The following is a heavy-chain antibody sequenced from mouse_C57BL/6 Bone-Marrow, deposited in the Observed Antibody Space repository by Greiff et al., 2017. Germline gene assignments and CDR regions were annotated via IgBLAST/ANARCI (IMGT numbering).Heavy chain of an antibody. CDR1: GFSLTSYG. D-gene: IGHD2-2*01. J-gene: IGHJ2*01. V-gene: IGHV2-2*01. CDR3: ASLYGYDDGYYFDY. Sequence: QVQLKESGPGLVQPSQSLSITCTVSGFSLTSYGVHWVRQSPGKGLEWLGVIWSGGSTDYNAAFISRLSISKDNSKSQVFFKMNSLQADDTAIYYCASLYGYDDGYYFDYWGQGTTLTVSS. CDR2: IWSGGST.